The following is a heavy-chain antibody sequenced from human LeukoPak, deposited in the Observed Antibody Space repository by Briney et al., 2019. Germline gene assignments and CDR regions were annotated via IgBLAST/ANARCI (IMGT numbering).Heavy chain of an antibody. CDR1: GGSISSGDYY. CDR3: ARKFWFGESLDY. D-gene: IGHD3-10*01. J-gene: IGHJ4*02. V-gene: IGHV4-30-4*01. CDR2: IYYSGST. Sequence: PSEPLSLTCTVSGGSISSGDYYWSWIRQPPGKGLEWIGYIYYSGSTYYNPSLKSRVTISVDTSKSQFSLKLSSVTAADTAVYYCARKFWFGESLDYWGQGTLVTVSS.